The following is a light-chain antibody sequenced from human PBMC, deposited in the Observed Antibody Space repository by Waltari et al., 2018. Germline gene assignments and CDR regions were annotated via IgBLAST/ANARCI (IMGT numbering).Light chain of an antibody. Sequence: VILTQSPATLSLSPGAKATLSCRASHSVSSYLAWYQQKPGQAPRLLIYGASSRATDIPDRFSGSGSGTEFTLTISSLEPEDFAVYYCQKYDSSPWTFGQGTKVEIK. V-gene: IGKV3-20*01. J-gene: IGKJ1*01. CDR2: GAS. CDR3: QKYDSSPWT. CDR1: HSVSSY.